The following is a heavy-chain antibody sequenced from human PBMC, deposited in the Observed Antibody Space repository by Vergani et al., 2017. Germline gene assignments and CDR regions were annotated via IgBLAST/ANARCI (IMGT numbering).Heavy chain of an antibody. V-gene: IGHV3-73*01. CDR2: IRSKANSYAT. Sequence: EVQLLESGGGLVQPGGSLKLSCAASGFTFSGSAMHWVRQASGKGLEWVGRIRSKANSYATAYAASVKGRFTISRDDSRNTEYLQMNSLKTEDTAVYDGTRRLGDDFWSGYPHDAFDIWGQGTMVTVSS. CDR1: GFTFSGSA. CDR3: TRRLGDDFWSGYPHDAFDI. J-gene: IGHJ3*02. D-gene: IGHD3-3*01.